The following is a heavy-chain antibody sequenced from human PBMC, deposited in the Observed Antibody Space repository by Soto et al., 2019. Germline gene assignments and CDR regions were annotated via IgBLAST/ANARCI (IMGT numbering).Heavy chain of an antibody. CDR3: AHRSSLTLFGTSGYIFDH. Sequence: PTLVNPTQTLTLTCAFSGLSLTTTGEGVAWIRQSPGKALEWLALIYWNYDRRYSPSLKSRLTVTRATSKDQVVLTLTNMDPVDSGTYFCAHRSSLTLFGTSGYIFDHWGQGTPVTVSS. J-gene: IGHJ4*02. CDR2: IYWNYDR. D-gene: IGHD3-22*01. V-gene: IGHV2-5*01. CDR1: GLSLTTTGEG.